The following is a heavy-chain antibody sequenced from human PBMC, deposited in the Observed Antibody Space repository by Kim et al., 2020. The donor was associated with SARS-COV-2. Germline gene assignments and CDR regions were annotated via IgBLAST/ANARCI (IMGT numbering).Heavy chain of an antibody. V-gene: IGHV3-23*01. CDR1: GFTFSSYG. J-gene: IGHJ4*02. Sequence: GGSLRLSCAASGFTFSSYGMSWVRQAPGKGLEWVSAISGSGGSTYYADSVKGRFTISRDNSKNTLYLQMNSLRAEDTAVYYCAKRLDSYGYNYFDYWGQGTLVTVSS. CDR3: AKRLDSYGYNYFDY. CDR2: ISGSGGST. D-gene: IGHD5-18*01.